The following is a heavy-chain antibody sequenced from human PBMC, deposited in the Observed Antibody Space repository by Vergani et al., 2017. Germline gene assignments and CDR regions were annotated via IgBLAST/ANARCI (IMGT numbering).Heavy chain of an antibody. CDR2: ISYDGSYK. D-gene: IGHD3-22*01. Sequence: QVQLVESWGGVVQPGRSLRLFCAASGFIFSSYGIHLVRQAPGKGLEWVAVISYDGSYKYYSDSVKGRFTISRDNPKNTLYLQMNSLGAEDTAVYYCAKSASYYDRSGYYYFDYWGQGTLVTVSS. CDR1: GFIFSSYG. V-gene: IGHV3-30*18. J-gene: IGHJ4*02. CDR3: AKSASYYDRSGYYYFDY.